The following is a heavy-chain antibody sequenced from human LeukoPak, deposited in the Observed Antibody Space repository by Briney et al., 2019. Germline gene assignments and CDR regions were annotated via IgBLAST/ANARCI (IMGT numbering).Heavy chain of an antibody. D-gene: IGHD4/OR15-4a*01. V-gene: IGHV3-48*01. J-gene: IGHJ4*02. CDR2: ISSSSGTI. Sequence: GGSLRLSCAASGFTFSSYSMNWVRQAPGKGLEWVSSISSSSGTIYCADSVKGRFTISRDNAKNSLYPQMNSLRAEDAAVYYCARRAGAYSHPYDYWGQGTLVTVSS. CDR1: GFTFSSYS. CDR3: ARRAGAYSHPYDY.